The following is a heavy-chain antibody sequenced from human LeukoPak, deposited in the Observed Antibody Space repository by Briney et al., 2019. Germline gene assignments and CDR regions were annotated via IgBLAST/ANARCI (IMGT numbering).Heavy chain of an antibody. Sequence: ASVKVSCKASGYTFTSYYMHWVRQAPGQGLEWMGIINPSGGSTSYAQKFQGRVTMTRDMSTSTVYMELSSLRSEDTAAYYCARADFGVVITPSFDYWGQGTLVTVSS. CDR2: INPSGGST. CDR1: GYTFTSYY. D-gene: IGHD3-3*01. CDR3: ARADFGVVITPSFDY. J-gene: IGHJ4*02. V-gene: IGHV1-46*01.